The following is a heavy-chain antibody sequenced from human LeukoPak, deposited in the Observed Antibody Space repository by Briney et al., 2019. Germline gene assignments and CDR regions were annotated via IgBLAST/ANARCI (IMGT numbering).Heavy chain of an antibody. V-gene: IGHV3-7*01. D-gene: IGHD5-18*01. CDR2: IKEDGSEK. J-gene: IGHJ4*02. CDR1: GFTLTNYW. CDR3: ARQLWFDF. Sequence: GGSLRLSCAASGFTLTNYWMTWVRQPPGKGLEWVANIKEDGSEKAYVDSVKGRFTISRDNARNSVYLLMNSLRVEDTAVYYCARQLWFDFWGQGVLVTVSS.